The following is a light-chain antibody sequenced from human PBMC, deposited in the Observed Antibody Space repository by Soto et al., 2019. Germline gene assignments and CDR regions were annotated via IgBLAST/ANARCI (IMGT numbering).Light chain of an antibody. V-gene: IGKV3-20*01. CDR1: QGVSSRY. J-gene: IGKJ4*02. Sequence: EIVLTQSPGTVSSSAGERATLSCRASQGVSSRYLAWYQKKPGQATRLLISGSSSRPAGIPERFSGSGSGTDFTLTISRLEPEYFAAYYCQQYGSSPLTFGGGTKVEIK. CDR3: QQYGSSPLT. CDR2: GSS.